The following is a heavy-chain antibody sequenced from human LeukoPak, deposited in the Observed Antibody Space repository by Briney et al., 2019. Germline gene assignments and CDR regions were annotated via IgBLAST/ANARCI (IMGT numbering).Heavy chain of an antibody. CDR3: ARLTVGYCGGGSCAGWDY. J-gene: IGHJ4*02. D-gene: IGHD2-15*01. CDR1: GGSISSYY. V-gene: IGHV4-59*08. CDR2: IYYSGRT. Sequence: SETLSLTCTVSGGSISSYYWSWIRQPPGKGLEWIGYIYYSGRTYYNPSLKSRVTISVDTSKNQFSVKLSSVTAADTTVYYCARLTVGYCGGGSCAGWDYWGQGTLVTVSS.